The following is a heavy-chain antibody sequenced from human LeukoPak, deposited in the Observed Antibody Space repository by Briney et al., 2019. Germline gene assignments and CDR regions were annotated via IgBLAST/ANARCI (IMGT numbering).Heavy chain of an antibody. J-gene: IGHJ4*02. CDR3: AKDWGAYYDSSGFYSGDFDY. Sequence: PGGSLRLSCAASGFTFSDYAMHWVRQAPGKGLEWVSLISGDGGSTYYADSVKGRFTTSRDNSKNSLYLQMNSLRTEETALYYCAKDWGAYYDSSGFYSGDFDYWGQGTLVTVSS. CDR2: ISGDGGST. CDR1: GFTFSDYA. V-gene: IGHV3-43*02. D-gene: IGHD3-22*01.